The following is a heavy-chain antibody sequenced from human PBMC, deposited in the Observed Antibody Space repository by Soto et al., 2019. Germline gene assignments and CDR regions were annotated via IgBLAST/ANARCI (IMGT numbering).Heavy chain of an antibody. J-gene: IGHJ4*02. CDR3: AKGGVYYDFWSGYSDFDY. V-gene: IGHV3-30*18. D-gene: IGHD3-3*01. CDR1: GFTFSSYG. Sequence: PGGSLRLSCAASGFTFSSYGMHWVRQAPGKGLEWVAVISYDGSNKYYADSVKGRFTISRDNSKNTLYLQMNSLRAEDTAVYYCAKGGVYYDFWSGYSDFDYWGQGTLVTVYS. CDR2: ISYDGSNK.